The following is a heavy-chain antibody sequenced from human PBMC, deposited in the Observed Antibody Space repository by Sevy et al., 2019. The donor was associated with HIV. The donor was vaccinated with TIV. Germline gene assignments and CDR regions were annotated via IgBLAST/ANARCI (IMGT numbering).Heavy chain of an antibody. J-gene: IGHJ6*02. V-gene: IGHV3-72*01. CDR2: TRNKANSYTT. Sequence: GGSLRLSCAASGFTFSDHDMDWGRQAPGKGLEWVGLTRNKANSYTTEYAASLKGRFTNTRDDSKNSLYLQMNSLKTEDTAVYYCAREDTNLTGYYHYGMDVWGQGTTVTVSS. CDR3: AREDTNLTGYYHYGMDV. CDR1: GFTFSDHD. D-gene: IGHD2-8*01.